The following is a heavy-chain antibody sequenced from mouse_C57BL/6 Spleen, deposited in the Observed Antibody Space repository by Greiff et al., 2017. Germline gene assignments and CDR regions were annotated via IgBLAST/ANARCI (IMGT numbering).Heavy chain of an antibody. Sequence: VQLKQSGAELVRPGASVKLSCTASGFNIKDDYMHWVKQRPEQGLEWIGWIDPENGDTEYASKFQGKATITADTSSNTAYLQLISLTSEDTAVYYCTKAHYGSSYDVNYFDYWGQGTTLTVSS. V-gene: IGHV14-4*01. J-gene: IGHJ2*01. CDR1: GFNIKDDY. CDR2: IDPENGDT. D-gene: IGHD1-1*01. CDR3: TKAHYGSSYDVNYFDY.